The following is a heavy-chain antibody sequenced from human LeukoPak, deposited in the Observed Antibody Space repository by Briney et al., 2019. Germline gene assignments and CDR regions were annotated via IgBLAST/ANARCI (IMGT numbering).Heavy chain of an antibody. J-gene: IGHJ4*02. D-gene: IGHD2-15*01. CDR3: ARVSGGLRSGFDY. Sequence: PGGSLRLSCGASGLTFSSYGMHWVRQAPGKGLEWVAVIWYDGSNKYYADSVKGRFTISRDNSKNTLYLQMNSLRAEDTAVYYCARVSGGLRSGFDYWGQGTLVTVSS. CDR2: IWYDGSNK. V-gene: IGHV3-33*01. CDR1: GLTFSSYG.